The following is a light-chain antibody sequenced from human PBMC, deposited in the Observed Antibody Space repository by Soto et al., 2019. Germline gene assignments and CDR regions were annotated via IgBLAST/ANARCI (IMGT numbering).Light chain of an antibody. Sequence: QSVLTHPPSASGSPGQSVTISCTGTSSDVGAYDYVSWYQQHPGKAPKLMIYEINKRPSGVPDRFSGSKSGNTASLTVSGLQAEDGADYYCSSFAGSNNFPYVFGTGTKVTVL. V-gene: IGLV2-8*01. J-gene: IGLJ1*01. CDR3: SSFAGSNNFPYV. CDR1: SSDVGAYDY. CDR2: EIN.